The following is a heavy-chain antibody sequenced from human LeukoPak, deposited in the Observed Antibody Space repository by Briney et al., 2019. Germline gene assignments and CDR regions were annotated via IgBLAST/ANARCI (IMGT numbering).Heavy chain of an antibody. CDR3: ARGRIAADSFDY. CDR2: MNPNSGNT. D-gene: IGHD6-13*01. Sequence: ASVKVSCKASGYTFTSYDINWVRQATGQGLEWMGWMNPNSGNTGYAQKFQGRVTMTRNTSISTAYMELSSLRSDDTAVYYCARGRIAADSFDYWGQGTLVTVSS. J-gene: IGHJ4*02. CDR1: GYTFTSYD. V-gene: IGHV1-8*01.